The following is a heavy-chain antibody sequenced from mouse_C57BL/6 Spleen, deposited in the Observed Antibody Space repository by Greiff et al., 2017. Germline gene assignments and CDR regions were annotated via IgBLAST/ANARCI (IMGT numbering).Heavy chain of an antibody. CDR2: INPYNGDT. V-gene: IGHV1-20*01. CDR3: ARRPYYGNFFDY. D-gene: IGHD2-10*01. Sequence: VKPGDSVKISCKASGYSFTGYFMNWVMQSHGKSLEWIGRINPYNGDTFYNQKFKGKATWTVDKSSSTAHMELRSLTSEDSAVYYCARRPYYGNFFDYWGQGTTLTVSS. CDR1: GYSFTGYF. J-gene: IGHJ2*01.